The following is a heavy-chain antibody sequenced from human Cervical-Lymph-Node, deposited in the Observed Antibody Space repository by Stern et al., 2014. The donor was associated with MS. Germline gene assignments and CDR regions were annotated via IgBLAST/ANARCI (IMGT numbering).Heavy chain of an antibody. D-gene: IGHD1-7*01. J-gene: IGHJ4*02. CDR2: IWYDGNKK. CDR3: ARGNWNYEGMGY. V-gene: IGHV3-33*01. CDR1: GFPFSNYG. Sequence: QVQLVQSGGGVVQPGRSLRLSCAASGFPFSNYGMHWVRQAPGKGLEWLAVIWYDGNKKYYADSVKGRFTISRDNSKNTLFLQMSSLTAEDTAVYYCARGNWNYEGMGYWGQGTLVTVSS.